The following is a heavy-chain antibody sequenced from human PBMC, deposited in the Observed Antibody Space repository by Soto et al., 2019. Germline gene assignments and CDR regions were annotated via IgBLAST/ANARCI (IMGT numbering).Heavy chain of an antibody. V-gene: IGHV1-69*12. CDR2: IMPVFRTP. CDR3: TRDNDRPQLGGNYYYILDV. Sequence: QVQLEQSGAEVKKPGSSVKVSCKASGGTFRTAAVSWVRQAPGQGLEWMGGIMPVFRTPDYAQKFHGRVTITADESTSTAYMEWSGLRADDTAVYYCTRDNDRPQLGGNYYYILDVWCQGTTITVSS. J-gene: IGHJ6*02. D-gene: IGHD2-8*01. CDR1: GGTFRTAA.